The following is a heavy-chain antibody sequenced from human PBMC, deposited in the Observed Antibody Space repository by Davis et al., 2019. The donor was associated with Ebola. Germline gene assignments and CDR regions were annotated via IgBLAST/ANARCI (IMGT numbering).Heavy chain of an antibody. Sequence: PGGSLRLSCTVSGGSISGYYWSWIRQPPGKGLEWIGYISYSGSTNHNPSLKSRVTMSVDTSKNQFSLRLTSVTAADTAVYYCARLGSNYFYYYYGMDVWGQGTTVTVSS. CDR2: ISYSGST. CDR3: ARLGSNYFYYYYGMDV. V-gene: IGHV4-59*08. D-gene: IGHD4-11*01. CDR1: GGSISGYY. J-gene: IGHJ6*02.